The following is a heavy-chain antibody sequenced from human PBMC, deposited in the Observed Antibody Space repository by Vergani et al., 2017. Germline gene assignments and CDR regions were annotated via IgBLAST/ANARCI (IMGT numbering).Heavy chain of an antibody. Sequence: EVQLLESGGGLVQPGGSLRLSCAASGFTFSSYAMSWVRQAPGKGLEWVSAISGRGGSTYYADSVKGRFTISRDKSKNTLYLQMNSLRAEDTAVYYCAKDRLAAAGTDYYYYGMDVGGQGTTVTVS. CDR3: AKDRLAAAGTDYYYYGMDV. J-gene: IGHJ6*02. CDR2: ISGRGGST. V-gene: IGHV3-23*01. D-gene: IGHD6-13*01. CDR1: GFTFSSYA.